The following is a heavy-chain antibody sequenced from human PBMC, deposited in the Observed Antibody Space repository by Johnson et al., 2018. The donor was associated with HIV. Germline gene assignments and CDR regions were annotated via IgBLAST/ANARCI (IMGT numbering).Heavy chain of an antibody. CDR2: IYSGGST. CDR3: ARDLSEGELGHAFDI. V-gene: IGHV3-66*01. CDR1: GFTVSSNY. Sequence: EVQLVESGGGVVRPGGSLRLSCAASGFTVSSNYMSWVRQAPGKGLEWVSVIYSGGSTYYADSVKGRFTISRDNSKNTLYLQMNSLRAEDTAVYYCARDLSEGELGHAFDIWGQGTMVTVSS. J-gene: IGHJ3*02. D-gene: IGHD1-26*01.